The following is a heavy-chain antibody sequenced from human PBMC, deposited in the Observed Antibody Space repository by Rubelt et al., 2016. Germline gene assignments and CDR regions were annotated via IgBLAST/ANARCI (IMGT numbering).Heavy chain of an antibody. CDR3: ATRETAVAVH. V-gene: IGHV5-10-1*01. J-gene: IGHJ4*02. Sequence: EVQLVQSGAEVKKPGESLKISCKGSGYSFTSYWIGWVRQMPGKGLEWLGRIDPSDSYTNYSPAFQGHVTSSADKSISTAYLQWSSLKASDTAMYYCATRETAVAVHWGQGTLVTVSS. CDR1: GYSFTSYW. D-gene: IGHD6-19*01. CDR2: IDPSDSYT.